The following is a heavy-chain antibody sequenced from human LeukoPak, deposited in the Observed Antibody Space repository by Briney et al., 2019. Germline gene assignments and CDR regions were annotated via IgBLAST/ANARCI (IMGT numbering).Heavy chain of an antibody. D-gene: IGHD2-8*01. CDR2: ISGSGGST. Sequence: PGGSLRLSCAASGFTFSSYWMSWVRQAPGKGLEWVSAISGSGGSTYYADSVKGRFTISRDNSKNTLYLQMNSLRAEDTAVYYCAKDNDYYYGMDVWGQGTTVTVSS. V-gene: IGHV3-23*01. J-gene: IGHJ6*02. CDR1: GFTFSSYW. CDR3: AKDNDYYYGMDV.